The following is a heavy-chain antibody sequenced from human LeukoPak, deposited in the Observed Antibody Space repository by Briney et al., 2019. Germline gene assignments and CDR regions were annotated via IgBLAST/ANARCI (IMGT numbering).Heavy chain of an antibody. J-gene: IGHJ4*02. V-gene: IGHV4-59*04. CDR1: GGSIIGYY. CDR3: ACSSGYYRGGPFDY. Sequence: PSETLSLTCTVSGGSIIGYYWNWIQQPPGKGLDWIGYIYHSGSTYYNPSLQSRVTISVDRSKNHFSLRLSSVTAADTAVYYCACSSGYYRGGPFDYWGQGTLVTVSS. D-gene: IGHD3-22*01. CDR2: IYHSGST.